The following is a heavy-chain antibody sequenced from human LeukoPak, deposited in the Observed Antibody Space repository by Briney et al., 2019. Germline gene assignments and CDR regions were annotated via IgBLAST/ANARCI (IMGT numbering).Heavy chain of an antibody. Sequence: GGSLRLSCAASGFTFSSYGMSWVRQAPGKGPEWVSATSGSGGSTYYADSVKGRFTISRDNSKNTLYLQMNSLRAEDTAVYYCARDLNWETYWGQGTLVSVSS. CDR3: ARDLNWETY. CDR2: TSGSGGST. D-gene: IGHD7-27*01. J-gene: IGHJ4*02. CDR1: GFTFSSYG. V-gene: IGHV3-23*01.